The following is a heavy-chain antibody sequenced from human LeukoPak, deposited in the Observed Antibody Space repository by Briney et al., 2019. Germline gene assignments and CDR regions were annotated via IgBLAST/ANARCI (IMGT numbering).Heavy chain of an antibody. Sequence: PSQAFSLTCAISGDSVSSNSAAWNWIRQSPSRGLEWLGRTYYRSKWYNDYAVSVKSRITINPDTSKNQFSLQLNSVTPEDTAVYYCARGALEDFRPPFDYWGQGTLVTVSS. CDR3: ARGALEDFRPPFDY. V-gene: IGHV6-1*01. CDR1: GDSVSSNSAA. D-gene: IGHD3-3*01. CDR2: TYYRSKWYN. J-gene: IGHJ4*02.